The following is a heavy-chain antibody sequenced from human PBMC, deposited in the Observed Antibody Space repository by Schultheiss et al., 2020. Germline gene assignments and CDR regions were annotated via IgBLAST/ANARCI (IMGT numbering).Heavy chain of an antibody. CDR2: IGAYT. CDR3: ARAVGATSGRYYGMDV. J-gene: IGHJ6*02. Sequence: ASVKVSCKASGYTFINYAITWVRQAPGQGLEWMGWIGAYTDYAQKLQGRVTMTTDTSTSTAYMELRSLRSDDTAFYYCARAVGATSGRYYGMDVWGQGTTVNVSS. V-gene: IGHV1-18*01. D-gene: IGHD1-26*01. CDR1: GYTFINYA.